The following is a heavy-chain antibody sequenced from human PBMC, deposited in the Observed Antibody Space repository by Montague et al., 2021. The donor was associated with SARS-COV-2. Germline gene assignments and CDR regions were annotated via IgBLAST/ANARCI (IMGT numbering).Heavy chain of an antibody. CDR2: IYYRGST. Sequence: TLSLTCTVSGGSISSGGYYWSWIRQHPGKGLEWIGYIYYRGSTYYNPSLKSRVTISVNTSKNQFSLKLSSVTAADTAVYYCARARIQLWAVKEFDYWGQGALVTVSS. V-gene: IGHV4-31*03. CDR3: ARARIQLWAVKEFDY. J-gene: IGHJ4*02. D-gene: IGHD5-18*01. CDR1: GGSISSGGYY.